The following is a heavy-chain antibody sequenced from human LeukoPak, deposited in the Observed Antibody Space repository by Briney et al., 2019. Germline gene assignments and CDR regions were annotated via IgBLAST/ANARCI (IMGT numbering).Heavy chain of an antibody. J-gene: IGHJ5*02. CDR2: ISSSSSYI. V-gene: IGHV3-21*01. CDR3: ARDPSSSWYREGNWFDP. CDR1: GFTFSSYS. D-gene: IGHD6-13*01. Sequence: GGSLRLSCAASGFTFSSYSMNWVRQAPGKGLEWVSSISSSSSYIYYADSMKGRFTISRGNAKNSLYLQMNSLRAEDTAVYYCARDPSSSWYREGNWFDPWGQGTLVTVSS.